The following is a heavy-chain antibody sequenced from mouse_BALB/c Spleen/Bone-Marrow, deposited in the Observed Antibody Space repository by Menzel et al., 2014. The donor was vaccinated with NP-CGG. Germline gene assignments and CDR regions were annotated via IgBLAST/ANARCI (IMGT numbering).Heavy chain of an antibody. Sequence: QVQLQQSGAEPMKPGASVKISCKATGYTFSSYWIEWVKQRPGHGLEWIGEILPGSGSTNYNEKFKGKATFTADTSSNTAHMQLSSLTSEDPAVYYCARRGWLLLYYFDYWGQGTTFTVSS. V-gene: IGHV1-9*01. CDR1: GYTFSSYW. CDR3: ARRGWLLLYYFDY. J-gene: IGHJ2*01. D-gene: IGHD2-3*01. CDR2: ILPGSGST.